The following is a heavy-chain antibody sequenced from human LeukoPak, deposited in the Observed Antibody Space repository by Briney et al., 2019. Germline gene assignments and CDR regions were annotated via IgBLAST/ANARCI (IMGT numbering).Heavy chain of an antibody. Sequence: SETLSLTCTVSGGSISSYYWSWIRQPPGKGLEWIGYIYYSGSTNYNPSLKSRVTISVDTSKNQFSLKLSSVTAADTAVYYCARDRQVDYYYGMDVWGQGTTVTVSS. CDR1: GGSISSYY. V-gene: IGHV4-59*01. J-gene: IGHJ6*02. CDR2: IYYSGST. D-gene: IGHD6-6*01. CDR3: ARDRQVDYYYGMDV.